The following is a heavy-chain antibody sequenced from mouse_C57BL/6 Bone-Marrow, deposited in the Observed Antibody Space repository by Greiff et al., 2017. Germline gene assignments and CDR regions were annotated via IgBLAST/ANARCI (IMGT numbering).Heavy chain of an antibody. D-gene: IGHD2-2*01. CDR3: ARLDCDGGYGDWYCDI. CDR1: GYTFTSYD. CDR2: ICPRDGST. V-gene: IGHV1-85*01. Sequence: VQLQQSGPDLVKPGASVKLSCKASGYTFTSYDINWVKQRPGQGLEWIGWICPRDGSTKYNEKFKGKATLTVDTSCSASYMELRSLTSDGSAIYFCARLDCDGGYGDWYCDIEGSGTTVTVTS. J-gene: IGHJ1*01.